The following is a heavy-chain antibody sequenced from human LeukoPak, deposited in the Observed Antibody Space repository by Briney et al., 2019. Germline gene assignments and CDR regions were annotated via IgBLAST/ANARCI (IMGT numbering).Heavy chain of an antibody. J-gene: IGHJ6*03. Sequence: SETLSLTCTVSGGSISSYYWSWIRQPPGKGLEWIGYIYYSGSTNYNPSLKSRVTISVDTSKNQFSLKLSSVTAADTAVYYCARDSSQADYYYYYMDVWGKGTTVTVSS. CDR1: GGSISSYY. V-gene: IGHV4-59*01. D-gene: IGHD2-2*01. CDR3: ARDSSQADYYYYYMDV. CDR2: IYYSGST.